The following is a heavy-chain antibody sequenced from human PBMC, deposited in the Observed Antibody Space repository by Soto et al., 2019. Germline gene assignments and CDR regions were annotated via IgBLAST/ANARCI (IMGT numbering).Heavy chain of an antibody. D-gene: IGHD2-8*01. Sequence: SETLSLTCAVYGGPFSGYYWSWIRQPPGKGLEWIGEINHSGSTNYNPSLKSRVTISVDTSKNQFSLKLSSVTAADTAVYYCARIAGVTKVFDYSGQGTLVTVSS. CDR1: GGPFSGYY. CDR3: ARIAGVTKVFDY. V-gene: IGHV4-34*01. CDR2: INHSGST. J-gene: IGHJ4*02.